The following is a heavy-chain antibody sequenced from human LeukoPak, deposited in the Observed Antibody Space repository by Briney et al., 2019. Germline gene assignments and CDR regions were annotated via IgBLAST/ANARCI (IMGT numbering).Heavy chain of an antibody. D-gene: IGHD3-10*02. Sequence: GGSLRLSCAASGFTFSSHGMSWVRQAPGKGLEWVSGIVGGAGGTYYADSVKGRFTISRDNAKNSLYLQMNSLRAEDTAVYYCAELGITMIGGVWGKGTTVTISS. CDR3: AELGITMIGGV. J-gene: IGHJ6*04. CDR1: GFTFSSHG. V-gene: IGHV3-23*01. CDR2: IVGGAGGT.